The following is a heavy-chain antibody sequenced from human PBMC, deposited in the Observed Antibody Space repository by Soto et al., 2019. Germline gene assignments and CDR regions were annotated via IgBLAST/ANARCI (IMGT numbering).Heavy chain of an antibody. D-gene: IGHD3-9*01. J-gene: IGHJ4*02. V-gene: IGHV3-66*01. CDR2: IYSGGST. CDR3: ARENYDILTGYFFDY. Sequence: GGSLRLSCAASGFTVSSNYMSWVRQAPGKGLEWVSVIYSGGSTYYADSVKGRFTISRDNSKNTLYLQMNSLRAEDTAVYYCARENYDILTGYFFDYWGQGTLVTVSS. CDR1: GFTVSSNY.